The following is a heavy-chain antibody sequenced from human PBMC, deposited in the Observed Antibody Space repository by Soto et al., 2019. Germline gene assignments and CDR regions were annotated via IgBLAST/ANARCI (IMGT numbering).Heavy chain of an antibody. J-gene: IGHJ3*02. CDR1: GFTFSRYS. D-gene: IGHD1-1*01. Sequence: GGSLRLSCAASGFTFSRYSMNWVRQAPGKGLEWLSYISGDSRTIDYADSVRGRLTISRDNAKNSLYLHMNSLRDEDTAVYYCARDSTWAFDIWGQGTMVTVSS. CDR3: ARDSTWAFDI. CDR2: ISGDSRTI. V-gene: IGHV3-48*02.